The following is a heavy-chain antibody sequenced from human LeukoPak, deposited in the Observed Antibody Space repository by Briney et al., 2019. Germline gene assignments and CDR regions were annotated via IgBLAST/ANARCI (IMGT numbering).Heavy chain of an antibody. CDR1: GGSFSGYY. CDR2: INHSGST. Sequence: SETLSLTCAVYGGSFSGYYWSWIRQPPGKGLEWIGEINHSGSTNYNPSLKSRVTISVDTSKNQFSLKLSSVTAADTAVYYCARGHVHGGGTDYWGQGTLVTVSS. D-gene: IGHD1-1*01. V-gene: IGHV4-34*01. CDR3: ARGHVHGGGTDY. J-gene: IGHJ4*02.